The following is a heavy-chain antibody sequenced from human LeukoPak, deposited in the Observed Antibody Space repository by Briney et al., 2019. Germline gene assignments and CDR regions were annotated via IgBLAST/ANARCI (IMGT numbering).Heavy chain of an antibody. CDR1: GYTFTGYY. CDR2: INPNSGGT. V-gene: IGHV1-2*02. CDR3: ASIYDFWSGYPMDY. D-gene: IGHD3-3*01. Sequence: GASVKVSRKASGYTFTGYYIHWVRQAPGQGLEWMGWINPNSGGTNYAQKFQGRVTMTRDTSISTAYMELSRLRSDDTAVYYCASIYDFWSGYPMDYWGQGTLVTVSS. J-gene: IGHJ4*02.